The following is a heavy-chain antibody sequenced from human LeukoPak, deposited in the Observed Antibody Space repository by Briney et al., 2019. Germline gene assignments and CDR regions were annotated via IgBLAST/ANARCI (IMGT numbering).Heavy chain of an antibody. V-gene: IGHV1-18*01. CDR3: AREGVTMIVVAETGPDY. J-gene: IGHJ4*02. CDR1: GYTFTSYG. D-gene: IGHD3-22*01. Sequence: GASAKVSCKASGYTFTSYGISWVRQAPGQGLEWMGWISAYNGNTNYAQKLQGRVTMTTDTSTSTAYMELRSLRSDDTAVYYCAREGVTMIVVAETGPDYWGQGTLVTVSS. CDR2: ISAYNGNT.